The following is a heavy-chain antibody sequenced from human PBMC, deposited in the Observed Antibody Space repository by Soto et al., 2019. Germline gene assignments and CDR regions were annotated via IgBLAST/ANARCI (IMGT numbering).Heavy chain of an antibody. CDR3: ARQPYDSSGYYYFYYYGVDV. V-gene: IGHV4-39*01. D-gene: IGHD3-22*01. Sequence: SETLSLTCTVSGGSISSSSYHWGWIRQPPGKGLEWIGSIYYSGSTYYNPSLKSRVTISVDTSKNQFSLKLSSVTAADTAVYYCARQPYDSSGYYYFYYYGVDVWGQGTTVTVSS. CDR1: GGSISSSSYH. J-gene: IGHJ6*02. CDR2: IYYSGST.